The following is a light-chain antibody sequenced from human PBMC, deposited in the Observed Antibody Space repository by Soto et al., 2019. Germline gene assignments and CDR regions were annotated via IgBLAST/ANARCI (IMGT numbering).Light chain of an antibody. CDR2: AAY. CDR3: QQRYSSPQT. Sequence: IEMTQSPSSLSASVGDRFTITCRASQSISRYLNWYQPKPGKAPKLMIYAAYSLLGGVPSRLSGIGSGTDFTLTISSLQPEDLAMYYGQQRYSSPQTLGQGTKVDIK. CDR1: QSISRY. V-gene: IGKV1-39*01. J-gene: IGKJ1*01.